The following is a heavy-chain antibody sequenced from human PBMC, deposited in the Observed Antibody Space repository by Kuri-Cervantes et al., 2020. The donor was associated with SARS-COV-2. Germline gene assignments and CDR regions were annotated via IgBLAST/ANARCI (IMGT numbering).Heavy chain of an antibody. J-gene: IGHJ3*02. CDR1: GFTFSSYA. CDR2: ITDSGDSS. Sequence: SWTLSCQVCGFTFSSYAMSWVRQAPGKGLEWVSGITDSGDSSYYADSVKGRFTISRDNSKSTLYLQMNSLRSEDMAVYYCATRLVVTAADAFDIWGQGIMVTVSS. D-gene: IGHD2-2*01. V-gene: IGHV3-23*01. CDR3: ATRLVVTAADAFDI.